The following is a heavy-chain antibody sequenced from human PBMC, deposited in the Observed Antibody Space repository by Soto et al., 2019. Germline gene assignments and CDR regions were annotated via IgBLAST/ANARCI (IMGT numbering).Heavy chain of an antibody. V-gene: IGHV3-66*01. J-gene: IGHJ4*02. CDR2: IYSGGST. CDR1: GFTVSSNY. CDR3: AAKRYEAYFDY. D-gene: IGHD1-1*01. Sequence: GGSLRLSCAASGFTVSSNYMSWVRQAPGKGLEWVSVIYSGGSTYYADSVKGRFTISRDNSKKTLYLQMNSLRAEDTAVYYCAAKRYEAYFDYWGQGTLVTVSS.